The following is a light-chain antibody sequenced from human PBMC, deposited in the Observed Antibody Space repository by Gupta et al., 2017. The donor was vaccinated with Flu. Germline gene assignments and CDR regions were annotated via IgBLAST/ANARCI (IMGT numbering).Light chain of an antibody. Sequence: DIQMTQSPSTLSASVGDRVTITCRASQSVSAWLAWYQQKPGKAPKLLIYKASSLESGVPSRFSGSGSVKEFTLTSSSLQPDDFANYYCHQDNSYWTFGQGTKVEIK. CDR1: QSVSAW. J-gene: IGKJ1*01. V-gene: IGKV1-5*03. CDR2: KAS. CDR3: HQDNSYWT.